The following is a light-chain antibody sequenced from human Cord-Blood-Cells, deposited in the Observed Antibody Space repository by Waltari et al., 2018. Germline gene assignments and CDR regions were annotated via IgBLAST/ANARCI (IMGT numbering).Light chain of an antibody. Sequence: DIQMTQSPSSLSASVGDRVNITCRASQSISSYLNWYQQKPGKAPKLLIYAASSLQSGVPSRFSCSGSGTDFTLTISSLQPEDFATYYCQQSYSTPRTFGQGTKVEIK. CDR1: QSISSY. CDR2: AAS. CDR3: QQSYSTPRT. J-gene: IGKJ1*01. V-gene: IGKV1-39*01.